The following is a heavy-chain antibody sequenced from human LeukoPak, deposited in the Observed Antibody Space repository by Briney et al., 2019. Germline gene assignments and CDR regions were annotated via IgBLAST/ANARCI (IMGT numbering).Heavy chain of an antibody. D-gene: IGHD7-27*01. CDR3: ASEPWGSSNYFDY. V-gene: IGHV4-59*12. CDR2: IYYSGST. Sequence: SETLSLTCTVSGGSISSYYWSWIRQPPGKGLEWIGYIYYSGSTNYNPSLKSRVTISVDTSKNQFSLKLSSVTAADTAVYYCASEPWGSSNYFDYWGQGTLVTVSS. CDR1: GGSISSYY. J-gene: IGHJ4*02.